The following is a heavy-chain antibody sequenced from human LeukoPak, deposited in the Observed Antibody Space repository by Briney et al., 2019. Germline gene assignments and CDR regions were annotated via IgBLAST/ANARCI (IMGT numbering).Heavy chain of an antibody. Sequence: RPGGSLRLSCAASGFIVSSSYMSWVRQAPGKGLEWVSVIYNGGSTYYADSVKGRFTISRDNSKNTLYLQMNSLRAEDTAVYYCARDRDYYVRDAFDIWGQGTMVTVSS. CDR2: IYNGGST. D-gene: IGHD3-10*02. CDR1: GFIVSSSY. J-gene: IGHJ3*02. V-gene: IGHV3-53*05. CDR3: ARDRDYYVRDAFDI.